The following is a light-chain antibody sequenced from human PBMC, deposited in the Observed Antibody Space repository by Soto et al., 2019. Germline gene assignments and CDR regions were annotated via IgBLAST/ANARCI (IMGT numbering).Light chain of an antibody. CDR2: SND. Sequence: QSVLTQPPSASGTPGQRVTISCSGSRSNIGSNAVSWYQQLPGTAPKLLIYSNDQRPSGVYARFSGSKSGTSASLAISGLQPEDESDYYCAAWDDSLNAVLFGGGTQLTVL. CDR1: RSNIGSNA. V-gene: IGLV1-44*01. CDR3: AAWDDSLNAVL. J-gene: IGLJ7*01.